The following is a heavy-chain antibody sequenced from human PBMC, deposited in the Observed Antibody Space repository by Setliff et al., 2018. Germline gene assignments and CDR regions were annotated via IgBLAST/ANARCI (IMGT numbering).Heavy chain of an antibody. CDR3: RQAVVGRDVFDI. J-gene: IGHJ3*02. D-gene: IGHD1-1*01. Sequence: SETLSLTCNVSGGSVSSTSRYWGWIRQPPGKGMEWIGSVYYSGYTYYNPSLQSRVTISVDMSKKQFSLTLTSVTAADTALYYCRQAVVGRDVFDIWGQGTVVTVSS. V-gene: IGHV4-39*07. CDR1: GGSVSSTSRY. CDR2: VYYSGYT.